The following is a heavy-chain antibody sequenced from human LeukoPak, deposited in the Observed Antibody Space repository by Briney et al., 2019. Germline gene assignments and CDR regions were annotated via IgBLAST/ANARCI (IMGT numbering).Heavy chain of an antibody. D-gene: IGHD1-14*01. Sequence: GGSLRLSCAASGFTFSDTAIHWVRQASGRGLEWVGRIRGKANKYATAYAASVKGRFTISRDDSKNTAFLQMNSLKTEDTAVYYCARAWDRILLDYWGQGTLVTVSS. J-gene: IGHJ4*02. V-gene: IGHV3-73*01. CDR2: IRGKANKYAT. CDR3: ARAWDRILLDY. CDR1: GFTFSDTA.